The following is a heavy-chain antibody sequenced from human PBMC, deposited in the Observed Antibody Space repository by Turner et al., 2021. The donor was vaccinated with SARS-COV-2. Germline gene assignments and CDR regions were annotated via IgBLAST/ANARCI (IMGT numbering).Heavy chain of an antibody. V-gene: IGHV4-39*01. D-gene: IGHD3-10*01. Sequence: LPLPESGPGLVKPSETLSLTCHVSGGSIKDSPFYWCLIRQPPGKGLEWIGHIYYDGNTDFNPSLESRVTMSLDASKGQFSLSLSSVSAADTAIYYCATLWRTSVAPFDYWGQGTLVSVSS. CDR2: IYYDGNT. J-gene: IGHJ4*02. CDR3: ATLWRTSVAPFDY. CDR1: GGSIKDSPFY.